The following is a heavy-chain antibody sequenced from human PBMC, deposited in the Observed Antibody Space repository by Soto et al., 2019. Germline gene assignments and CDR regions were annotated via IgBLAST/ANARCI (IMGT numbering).Heavy chain of an antibody. Sequence: ESGGGLVKPGGSLRLSCAASGFTFSSYSMNWVRQAPGKGLEWVSSISSSSSYIFYADSVKGRFTISRDNAKNSLYLQMNSLRAADTAVYYCARAYSGSYLDYWGQGTLVSVSS. CDR3: ARAYSGSYLDY. J-gene: IGHJ4*02. D-gene: IGHD1-26*01. V-gene: IGHV3-21*01. CDR1: GFTFSSYS. CDR2: ISSSSSYI.